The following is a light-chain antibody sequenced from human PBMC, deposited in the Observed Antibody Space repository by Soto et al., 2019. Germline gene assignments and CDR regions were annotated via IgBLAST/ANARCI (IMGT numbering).Light chain of an antibody. CDR3: QQRSNWPIT. J-gene: IGKJ5*01. Sequence: DIVLTQSPATLSLSPGERATLSCRASQSVSSFLAWYQQRPGQAPRLLIYDASNRATGISARFSCSGSGTDFTLTISSLEPEDFAVYYCQQRSNWPITFGQGTRLEIK. V-gene: IGKV3-11*01. CDR2: DAS. CDR1: QSVSSF.